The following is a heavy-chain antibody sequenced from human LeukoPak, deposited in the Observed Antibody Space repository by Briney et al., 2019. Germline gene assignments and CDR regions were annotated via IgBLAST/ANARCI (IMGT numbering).Heavy chain of an antibody. V-gene: IGHV1-2*02. Sequence: ASVKVSCKASGYTFSGYYMHWVRQAPGQGLERVGWINPNSGGTDYAQKFKGRVTMTRDTSISTAYMELSGLRSDDTAVYHCATSYYYGSGSYYNPPDSWGQGTLVTVSS. CDR2: INPNSGGT. D-gene: IGHD3-10*01. CDR1: GYTFSGYY. J-gene: IGHJ5*01. CDR3: ATSYYYGSGSYYNPPDS.